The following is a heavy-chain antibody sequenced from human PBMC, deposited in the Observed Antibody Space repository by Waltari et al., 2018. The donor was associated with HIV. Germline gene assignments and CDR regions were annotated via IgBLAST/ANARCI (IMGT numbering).Heavy chain of an antibody. CDR3: TRGRMATDY. V-gene: IGHV3-49*03. J-gene: IGHJ4*02. CDR1: GFTFGDYA. CDR2: VRSIAYGGTT. D-gene: IGHD5-12*01. Sequence: EVQLVESGGGLVQPGRSLRLSCTASGFTFGDYAMSWFRQDPGKGLGWVGCVRSIAYGGTTEYAASVKGRFTISRDDSRSIAYLQMNSLQTEDTAVYYCTRGRMATDYWGQGTLVAVTS.